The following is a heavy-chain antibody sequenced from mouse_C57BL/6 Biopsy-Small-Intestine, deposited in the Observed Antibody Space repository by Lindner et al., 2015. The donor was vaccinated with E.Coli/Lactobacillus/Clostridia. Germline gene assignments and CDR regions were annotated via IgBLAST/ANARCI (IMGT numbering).Heavy chain of an antibody. V-gene: IGHV10-1*01. J-gene: IGHJ2*01. Sequence: VKDRFTISRDDSESVLYLQMNNLKTEDTAMYYCVRRDFDYWGQGTTLTVSS. CDR3: VRRDFDY.